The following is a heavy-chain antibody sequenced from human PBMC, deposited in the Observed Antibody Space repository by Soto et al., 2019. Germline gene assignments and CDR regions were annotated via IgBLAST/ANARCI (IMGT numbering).Heavy chain of an antibody. CDR2: IKRKIDGEAT. V-gene: IGHV3-15*07. CDR1: GFSFSNAW. J-gene: IGHJ6*02. CDR3: TTGSVEGV. Sequence: EVQLVESGGGLVKPGGSLRLSCAASGFSFSNAWMNWVRQAPGKGLEWVGRIKRKIDGEATDYAGRGKGRFTVFRDDSKSALYLQMNSLKGDDTAVYYCTTGSVEGVWGQGTTVTVS. D-gene: IGHD2-15*01.